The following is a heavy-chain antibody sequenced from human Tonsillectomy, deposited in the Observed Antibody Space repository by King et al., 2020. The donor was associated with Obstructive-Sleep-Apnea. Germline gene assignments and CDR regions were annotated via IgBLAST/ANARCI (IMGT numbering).Heavy chain of an antibody. V-gene: IGHV3-21*01. J-gene: IGHJ1*01. CDR2: ISSSSSYI. CDR1: GFTFSSYS. CDR3: ARGWSGYYVEYFQH. D-gene: IGHD3-3*01. Sequence: QLVQSGGGLVKPGGSLRLSCAASGFTFSSYSMNWVRQAPGKGLEWVSSISSSSSYIYYADSVKGRFTISRDNAKNSLYLQMNSLRAEDTAVYYCARGWSGYYVEYFQHWGQGTLVTVSS.